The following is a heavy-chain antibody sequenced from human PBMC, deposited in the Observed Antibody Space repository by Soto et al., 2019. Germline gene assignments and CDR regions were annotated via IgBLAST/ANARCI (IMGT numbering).Heavy chain of an antibody. J-gene: IGHJ6*02. Sequence: SVKVSCKASGGTFSSYAISWVRQAPGQGLEWMGGIIPIFGTANYAQKFQGRVTITADESTSTAYMELSSLRSEDTAVYYCATQRWLQPSYNYYGMYVWGQESTVTVSS. D-gene: IGHD5-12*01. CDR2: IIPIFGTA. V-gene: IGHV1-69*13. CDR3: ATQRWLQPSYNYYGMYV. CDR1: GGTFSSYA.